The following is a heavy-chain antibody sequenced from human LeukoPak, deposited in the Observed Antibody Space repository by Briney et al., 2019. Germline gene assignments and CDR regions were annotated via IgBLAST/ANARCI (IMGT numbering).Heavy chain of an antibody. J-gene: IGHJ6*02. Sequence: GGSLRLSCAASGFTFSSYAMSWVRQAPGKGLEWVGRIKSKTDGGTTDYAAPVKGRFTISRDDSKNTLYLQMNSLKTEDTAEYYCTTDKSDIVVVPAAHGFSYYYYGMDVWGQGTTVTVSS. CDR1: GFTFSSYA. D-gene: IGHD2-2*01. CDR2: IKSKTDGGTT. V-gene: IGHV3-15*01. CDR3: TTDKSDIVVVPAAHGFSYYYYGMDV.